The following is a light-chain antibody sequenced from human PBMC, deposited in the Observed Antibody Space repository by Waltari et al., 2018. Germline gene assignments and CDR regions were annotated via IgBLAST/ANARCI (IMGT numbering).Light chain of an antibody. V-gene: IGLV4-69*01. CDR3: QTGGHGTWV. Sequence: QLVLTQSPSASASLGASVKLTCTLSSGHTSNIVAWLQQQPEKGPRYLMKVKSDGSHSTGDEIPDRFSGSSSGAERYLTISSLQSEDEADYYCQTGGHGTWVFGGGTKLTVL. CDR2: VKSDGSH. CDR1: SGHTSNI. J-gene: IGLJ3*02.